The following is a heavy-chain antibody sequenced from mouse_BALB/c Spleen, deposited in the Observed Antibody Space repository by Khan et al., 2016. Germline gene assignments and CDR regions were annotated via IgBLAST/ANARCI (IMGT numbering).Heavy chain of an antibody. Sequence: MQLQQSGPDLVKPGASVKISCKASGYSFTDYYIHWVKQSHGKSLEWIGCVNPNNGGTTYNQKFTDKAIVTVKKPSSTAYIELRSLTSADSAVYYCARTVRLPDCFDYWGQGTTLTVSS. J-gene: IGHJ2*01. D-gene: IGHD2-13*01. CDR3: ARTVRLPDCFDY. V-gene: IGHV1-22*01. CDR1: GYSFTDYY. CDR2: VNPNNGGT.